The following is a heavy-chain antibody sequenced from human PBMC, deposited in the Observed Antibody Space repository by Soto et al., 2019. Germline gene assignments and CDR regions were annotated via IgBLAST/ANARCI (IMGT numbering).Heavy chain of an antibody. CDR1: GYTFTSYA. Sequence: ASVKVSCKASGYTFTSYAMHWVRQAPGQRLEWMGWINAGNGNTKYSQKFQGRVTITRDTSASTAYMELSSLRSEDTAVYYCARVFCSGGSCYERYFDYWGQGTLVTVSS. CDR3: ARVFCSGGSCYERYFDY. CDR2: INAGNGNT. J-gene: IGHJ4*02. D-gene: IGHD2-15*01. V-gene: IGHV1-3*01.